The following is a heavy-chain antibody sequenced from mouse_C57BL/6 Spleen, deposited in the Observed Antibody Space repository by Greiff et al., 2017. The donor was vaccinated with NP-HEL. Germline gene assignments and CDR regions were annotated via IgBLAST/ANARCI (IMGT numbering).Heavy chain of an antibody. CDR3: ARTSSGYDYAMDD. J-gene: IGHJ4*01. CDR1: GYTFTSYW. CDR2: IYPGSGST. D-gene: IGHD3-2*02. V-gene: IGHV1-55*01. Sequence: QVQLQQPGAELVKPGASVKMSCKASGYTFTSYWITWVKQRPGQGLEWIGDIYPGSGSTNYNEKFKSKATLTVDTSSSTAYMQLSSLTSEDSAVYYCARTSSGYDYAMDDWGQGTSVTVSS.